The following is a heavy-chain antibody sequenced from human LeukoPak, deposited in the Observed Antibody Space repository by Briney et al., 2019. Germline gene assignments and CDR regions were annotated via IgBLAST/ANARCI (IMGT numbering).Heavy chain of an antibody. J-gene: IGHJ3*02. D-gene: IGHD3-22*01. V-gene: IGHV1-69*04. CDR1: GATFSSYA. Sequence: SVKVSCKASGATFSSYAISWVRQAPGQGLEWMGRIIPIFGIANYAQKFQGRVTITADKSTSTAYMELSSLRSEDTAVYYCARSPTDSSGYPNPLFDIWGQGTMVTVSS. CDR2: IIPIFGIA. CDR3: ARSPTDSSGYPNPLFDI.